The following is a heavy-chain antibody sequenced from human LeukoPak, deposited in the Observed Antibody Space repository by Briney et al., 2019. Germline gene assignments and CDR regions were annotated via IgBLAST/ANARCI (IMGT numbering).Heavy chain of an antibody. D-gene: IGHD4-17*01. CDR3: ATRDYGDYVGY. J-gene: IGHJ4*02. CDR2: TSSSSGYI. CDR1: GFTFSSYN. V-gene: IGHV3-21*01. Sequence: PGGSLRLSCAASGFTFSSYNMTWVRQAPGKGLEWVSSTSSSSGYIYYADSVKGRFTVSRDNARNSLYLQMNSLRAEDTAVFYCATRDYGDYVGYWGQGTLVTVSS.